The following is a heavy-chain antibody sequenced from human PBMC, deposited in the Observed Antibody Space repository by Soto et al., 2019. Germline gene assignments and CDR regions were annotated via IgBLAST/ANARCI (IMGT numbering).Heavy chain of an antibody. CDR3: ARAPRSLAIFGVVTFDY. D-gene: IGHD3-3*01. CDR2: IYYSGST. Sequence: SETLSLTCTVSGGSISSGGYYWSWIRQHPGKGLEWIGYIYYSGSTNYNPSLKSRVTISVDTSKNQFSLKLSSVTAADTAVYYCARAPRSLAIFGVVTFDYWGQGTLVTVSS. CDR1: GGSISSGGYY. J-gene: IGHJ4*02. V-gene: IGHV4-61*08.